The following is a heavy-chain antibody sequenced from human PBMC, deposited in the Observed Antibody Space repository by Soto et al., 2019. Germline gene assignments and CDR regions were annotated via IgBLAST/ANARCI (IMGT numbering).Heavy chain of an antibody. CDR2: INHSGST. D-gene: IGHD1-26*01. Sequence: SETLSLTCAVYGGSFSGYYWSWIRQPPGKGLEWIGEINHSGSTNYNPSLKSRVTISVDTSKNKFSLKLSSVTAADTAVYYCARWGKSRGRRSGIATQGNAFDIWGQGTMVTVSS. CDR1: GGSFSGYY. CDR3: ARWGKSRGRRSGIATQGNAFDI. V-gene: IGHV4-34*01. J-gene: IGHJ3*02.